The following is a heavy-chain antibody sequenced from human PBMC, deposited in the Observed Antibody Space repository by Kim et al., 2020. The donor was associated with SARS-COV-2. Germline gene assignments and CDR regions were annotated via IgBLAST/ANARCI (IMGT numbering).Heavy chain of an antibody. CDR3: ARVPTLKYSSGSGSYFDY. J-gene: IGHJ4*02. Sequence: SVKVSCKASGGTFSSYAISWVRQAPGQGLEWMGGIIPIFGTANYAQKFQGRVTITADESTSTAYMELSSLRSEDTAVYYCARVPTLKYSSGSGSYFDYWGQGTLVTVSS. CDR2: IIPIFGTA. D-gene: IGHD6-19*01. CDR1: GGTFSSYA. V-gene: IGHV1-69*13.